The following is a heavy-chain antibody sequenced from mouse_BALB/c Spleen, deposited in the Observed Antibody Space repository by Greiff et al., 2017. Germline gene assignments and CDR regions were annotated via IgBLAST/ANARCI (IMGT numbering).Heavy chain of an antibody. D-gene: IGHD3-1*01. J-gene: IGHJ2*01. CDR2: INPSSGYT. V-gene: IGHV1-4*01. CDR3: ARWLGEDY. Sequence: VQLQQSGAELARPGASVKMSCKASGYTFTSYTMHWVKQRPGQGLEWIGYINPSSGYTNYNPKFKDKATLTADKSSSTAYMQLSSLTSEDAAVYYCARWLGEDYWGQGTTLTVSS. CDR1: GYTFTSYT.